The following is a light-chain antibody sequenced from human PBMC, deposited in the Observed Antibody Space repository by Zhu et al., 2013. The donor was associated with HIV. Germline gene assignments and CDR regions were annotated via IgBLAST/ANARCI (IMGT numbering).Light chain of an antibody. CDR3: SSYASSSTPV. Sequence: QSALTQSASVSGSPGQAITISCTGTSSDVGTYNLVSWYQQHPGKGPKLIVFEVTKRPSGVSNRFSGSKFGNTASLTISGLQAEDEADYYCSSYASSSTPVFGTGTTVTVL. V-gene: IGLV2-14*02. J-gene: IGLJ1*01. CDR2: EVT. CDR1: SSDVGTYNL.